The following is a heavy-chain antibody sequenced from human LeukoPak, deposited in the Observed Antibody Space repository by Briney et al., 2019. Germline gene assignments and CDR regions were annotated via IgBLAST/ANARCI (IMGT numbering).Heavy chain of an antibody. D-gene: IGHD3-22*01. CDR3: ARGITMIEGVNYFDY. Sequence: SETLSLTCAVYGGSFSGYYWSWIRQPPGKGLEWIGEINHSGSTNYNPSLKSRVTISVDTSKNQFSLKLSSVTAADTAVYYCARGITMIEGVNYFDYWGQETLVTVSS. J-gene: IGHJ4*02. V-gene: IGHV4-34*01. CDR1: GGSFSGYY. CDR2: INHSGST.